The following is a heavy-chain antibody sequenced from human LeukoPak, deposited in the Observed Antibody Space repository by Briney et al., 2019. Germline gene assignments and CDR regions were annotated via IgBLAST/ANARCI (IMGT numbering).Heavy chain of an antibody. V-gene: IGHV3-23*01. J-gene: IGHJ3*02. Sequence: GGSLRLSCAASGFTFSSYAMSWVRQAPGKGLEWVSAISGSGGSTYYADSVKGRFTISRDNSKNTLYLQMNSLRAEDTAVYYCAEALLGSGAFDIWGQGTMVTVSS. D-gene: IGHD5-12*01. CDR2: ISGSGGST. CDR1: GFTFSSYA. CDR3: AEALLGSGAFDI.